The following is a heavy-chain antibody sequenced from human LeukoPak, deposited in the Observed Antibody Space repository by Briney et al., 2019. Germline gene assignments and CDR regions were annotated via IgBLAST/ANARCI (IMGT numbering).Heavy chain of an antibody. V-gene: IGHV4-39*07. D-gene: IGHD6-13*01. CDR3: ARWPIRSIAAAGLDY. J-gene: IGHJ4*02. Sequence: SETLSLTCTVSSGSVSNSHYYWAWVRQPPGKGLEWLGSIFYSGNTHYNPSLKSPVTISIDTSKNQFSLKVSSVTAADTAIYYCARWPIRSIAAAGLDYWGQGTLVTVSS. CDR1: SGSVSNSHYY. CDR2: IFYSGNT.